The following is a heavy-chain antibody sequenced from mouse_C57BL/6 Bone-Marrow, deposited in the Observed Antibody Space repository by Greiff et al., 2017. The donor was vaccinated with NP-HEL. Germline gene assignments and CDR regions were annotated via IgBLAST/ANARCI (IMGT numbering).Heavy chain of an antibody. J-gene: IGHJ4*01. Sequence: EVNLVESGGGLVQPGESLKLSCESNEYEFPSHDMSWVRKTPEKRLELVAAINSDGGSTYYPDTMERRFIISRDNTKKTLYLQMSSLRSEDTALYYCARLYYGSRSYAMDYWGQGTSVTVSS. CDR3: ARLYYGSRSYAMDY. D-gene: IGHD1-1*01. CDR2: INSDGGST. V-gene: IGHV5-2*01. CDR1: EYEFPSHD.